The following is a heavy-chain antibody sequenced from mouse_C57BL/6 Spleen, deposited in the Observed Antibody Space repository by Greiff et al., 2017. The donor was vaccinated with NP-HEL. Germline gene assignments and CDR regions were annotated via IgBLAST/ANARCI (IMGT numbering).Heavy chain of an antibody. D-gene: IGHD1-1*01. J-gene: IGHJ1*03. CDR1: GYAFTNYL. Sequence: LEESGAELVRPGTSVKVSCKASGYAFTNYLIEWVKQRPGQGLEWIGVINPGSGGTTYNEKFKGKAKLTADKSSSTAYMQLSSLTSEDSAVYFCARSYYGSSYGGNFDVWGTGTTVTVSS. V-gene: IGHV1-54*01. CDR2: INPGSGGT. CDR3: ARSYYGSSYGGNFDV.